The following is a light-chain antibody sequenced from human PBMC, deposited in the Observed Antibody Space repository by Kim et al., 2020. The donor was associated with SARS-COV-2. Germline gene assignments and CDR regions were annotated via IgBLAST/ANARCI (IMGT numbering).Light chain of an antibody. V-gene: IGKV3-11*01. J-gene: IGKJ4*01. CDR3: QQRGSWPPALT. Sequence: PGESATLSCRASHNGGISLALYQQTAGQAPRLLIYDAAMRAAGIRDRFSGRGSGTDFTLTIGSLAPEDCAIYYCQQRGSWPPALTFGGGTKVDIK. CDR2: DAA. CDR1: HNGGIS.